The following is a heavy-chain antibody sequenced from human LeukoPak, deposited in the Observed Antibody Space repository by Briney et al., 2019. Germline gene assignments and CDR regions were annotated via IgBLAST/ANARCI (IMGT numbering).Heavy chain of an antibody. CDR1: GFTFSSYG. CDR2: ISYDGSNK. J-gene: IGHJ5*02. Sequence: GGSLRLSCAASGFTFSSYGMHWVRQAPGKGLEWVAVISYDGSNKYYADSVKGRFTISRDNSKNTLYLQMNSLRAEDTAVFYCAKDPPGIAPFDPWGQGTLVTLSS. D-gene: IGHD6-13*01. CDR3: AKDPPGIAPFDP. V-gene: IGHV3-30*18.